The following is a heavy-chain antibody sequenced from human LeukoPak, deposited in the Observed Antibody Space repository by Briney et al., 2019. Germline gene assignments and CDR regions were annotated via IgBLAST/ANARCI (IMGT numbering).Heavy chain of an antibody. CDR1: GGTFSSYT. CDR3: ARDEPHYYDSSGYYSIGDY. CDR2: IIPILGIA. D-gene: IGHD3-22*01. J-gene: IGHJ4*02. Sequence: GASVKVSCKASGGTFSSYTISWVRQAPGQGLEWMGRIIPILGIANYAQKFQGRVTITADKSTSTAYMELSSLRSEDTAVYYCARDEPHYYDSSGYYSIGDYWGQGTLATVSS. V-gene: IGHV1-69*04.